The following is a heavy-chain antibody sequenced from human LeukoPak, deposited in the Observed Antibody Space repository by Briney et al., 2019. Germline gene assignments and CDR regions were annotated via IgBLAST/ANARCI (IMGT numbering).Heavy chain of an antibody. CDR3: ARDCPSYDFWSGPCDY. Sequence: SVKVSCKASGGTCSSYAISWVRQAPGQGLEWMGGIIPIFGTANYAQKFQGRVTITADESTSTAYMELSSLRSEDTAVYYCARDCPSYDFWSGPCDYWGQGTLVTVSS. D-gene: IGHD3-3*01. CDR1: GGTCSSYA. CDR2: IIPIFGTA. V-gene: IGHV1-69*01. J-gene: IGHJ4*02.